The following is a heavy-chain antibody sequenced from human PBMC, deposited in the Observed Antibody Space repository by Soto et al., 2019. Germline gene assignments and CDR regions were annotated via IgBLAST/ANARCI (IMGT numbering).Heavy chain of an antibody. J-gene: IGHJ6*02. CDR1: GFTFSGSA. CDR2: FRSKANIYAT. V-gene: IGHV3-73*01. CDR3: TRPGYYYDSSGYLYGMDV. Sequence: GSLRLSCAASGFTFSGSAMHWVRQASGKGLEWVGLFRSKANIYATAFAASVKGRFTISRDDSKNTAYLQMNSLKTEDTAVYYCTRPGYYYDSSGYLYGMDVWGQGTTVTVSS. D-gene: IGHD3-22*01.